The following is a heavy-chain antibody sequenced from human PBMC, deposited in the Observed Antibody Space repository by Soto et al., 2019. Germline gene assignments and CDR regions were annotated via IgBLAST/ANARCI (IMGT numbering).Heavy chain of an antibody. CDR1: GVSIISSSYY. CDR3: ARPLVRPRRYRDY. J-gene: IGHJ4*02. D-gene: IGHD6-13*01. Sequence: SETLSLTCTVSGVSIISSSYYWGWIRQPPGKGLEWIGSIYYSGSTYYNPSLKSRVTISVDTSKNQFSLKLSSVTAADTAVYYCARPLVRPRRYRDYWGQGNLVPVS. CDR2: IYYSGST. V-gene: IGHV4-39*01.